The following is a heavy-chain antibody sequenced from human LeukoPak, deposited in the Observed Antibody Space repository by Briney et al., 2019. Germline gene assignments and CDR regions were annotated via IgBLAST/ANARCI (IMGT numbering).Heavy chain of an antibody. D-gene: IGHD1-1*01. J-gene: IGHJ4*02. V-gene: IGHV1-69-2*01. Sequence: ASVKVSCKVSGYTFTDYYMHWVQQAPGKGLEWMGLADPEDGETIYAEKFQGRVTITADTSTDTAYMELSSLRSEDTAVYYCATGESYTTSFDYWGQGTLVTVSS. CDR3: ATGESYTTSFDY. CDR1: GYTFTDYY. CDR2: ADPEDGET.